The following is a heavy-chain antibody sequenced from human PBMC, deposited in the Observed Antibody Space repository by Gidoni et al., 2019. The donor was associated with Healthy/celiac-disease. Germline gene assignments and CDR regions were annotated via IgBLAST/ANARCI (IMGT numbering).Heavy chain of an antibody. Sequence: QVQLQESGPGLAKPSETLSLTRTVSDGPISSYYWSWIRQPAGKGWEWIGRIYPSGSTTYNHSLKSRVTMSVDTSKNQFSLKLSSVTAADTAVYYCAREVQLERRYFDLWGRGTLVTVSS. V-gene: IGHV4-4*07. J-gene: IGHJ2*01. CDR1: DGPISSYY. CDR2: IYPSGST. CDR3: AREVQLERRYFDL. D-gene: IGHD1-1*01.